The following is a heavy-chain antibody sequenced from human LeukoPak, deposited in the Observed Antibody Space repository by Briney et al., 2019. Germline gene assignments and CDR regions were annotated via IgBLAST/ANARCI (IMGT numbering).Heavy chain of an antibody. D-gene: IGHD4-17*01. Sequence: SETLSLTCTVSGGSISLYYWSWIRQPAGKGLEWIGRIYASGTTNYNPSLKSRVTMSVDTSKNQFSLKLTSVTAADTAVYYCARGRSTVTKVNWFDPWGQGTLVTVSS. CDR1: GGSISLYY. CDR3: ARGRSTVTKVNWFDP. V-gene: IGHV4-4*07. J-gene: IGHJ5*02. CDR2: IYASGTT.